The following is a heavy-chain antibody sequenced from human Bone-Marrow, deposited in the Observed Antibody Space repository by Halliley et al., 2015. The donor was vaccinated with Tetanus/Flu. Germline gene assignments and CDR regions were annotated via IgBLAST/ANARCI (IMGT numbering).Heavy chain of an antibody. Sequence: ANIKEDGREKVYVDSVKGRFTVSRDNAKNSLYLQMNSLRAEDAAVYYCVRDPLKRDVFNSLDYWGQGTLVTVSS. D-gene: IGHD2-21*01. J-gene: IGHJ4*02. V-gene: IGHV3-7*03. CDR3: VRDPLKRDVFNSLDY. CDR2: IKEDGREK.